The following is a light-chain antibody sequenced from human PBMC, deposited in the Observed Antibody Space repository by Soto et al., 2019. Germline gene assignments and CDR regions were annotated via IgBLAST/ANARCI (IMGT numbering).Light chain of an antibody. CDR2: DAS. V-gene: IGKV1-33*01. CDR1: HDISIF. J-gene: IGKJ3*01. CDR3: QQYDNLVIT. Sequence: DIQMTQFPSSLSASVGDRVTITCQASHDISIFLNWFQQKPGKAPKLLIYDASNLETGVPSRFSGGGSGTNFTFTISSLQPEDVATYYCQQYDNLVITFGPGTKVDMK.